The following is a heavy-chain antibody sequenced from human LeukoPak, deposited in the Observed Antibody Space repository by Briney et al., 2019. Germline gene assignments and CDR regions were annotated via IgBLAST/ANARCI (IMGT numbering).Heavy chain of an antibody. CDR3: AKVGLTTGEYFQH. V-gene: IGHV3-23*01. J-gene: IGHJ1*01. CDR2: ISRSGDST. D-gene: IGHD4-17*01. CDR1: GFTFSSYA. Sequence: PGGSLRLSCAASGFTFSSYAMSWVRQAPGKGLEWVSAISRSGDSTYSADSVKGRFTISRDISKNTLYLQMNSLRAEDTAVYYCAKVGLTTGEYFQHWGQGTLVTVSS.